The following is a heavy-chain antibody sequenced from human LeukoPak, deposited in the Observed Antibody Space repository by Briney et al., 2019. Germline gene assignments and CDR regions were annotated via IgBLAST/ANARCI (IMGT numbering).Heavy chain of an antibody. J-gene: IGHJ4*02. CDR3: ARGYCSGGSCPFDY. CDR1: GGSISSYY. Sequence: SETLSLTCTVSGGSISSYYWNWIRQPPGKGLEWIGYIYYSGSTNYNPSLKTRVTMSMDTSKNQLSLNLSSVTAADTAVYYCARGYCSGGSCPFDYWGQGSQVTVSS. CDR2: IYYSGST. V-gene: IGHV4-59*01. D-gene: IGHD2-15*01.